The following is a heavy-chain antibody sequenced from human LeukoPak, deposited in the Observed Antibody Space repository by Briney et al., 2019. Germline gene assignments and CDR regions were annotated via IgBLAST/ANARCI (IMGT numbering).Heavy chain of an antibody. CDR1: GGSISSSSYY. D-gene: IGHD3-10*01. CDR3: ARTSRHFYGSGSNLTPWPADMDV. CDR2: IYYSGST. V-gene: IGHV4-61*03. Sequence: SSETLSLTCTVSGGSISSSSYYWGWIRQPPGKGLEWIGYIYYSGSTHYNPSLNSRVTISMDTSKNHFSLKLSSVTAADTAIYYCARTSRHFYGSGSNLTPWPADMDVWGQGTKVTVSS. J-gene: IGHJ6*02.